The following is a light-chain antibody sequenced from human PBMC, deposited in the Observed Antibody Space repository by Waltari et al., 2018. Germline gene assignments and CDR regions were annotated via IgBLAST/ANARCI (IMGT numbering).Light chain of an antibody. Sequence: EIVMTQSPATLSVSPGVRATLSCRASQSVSSNLAWYQQKPGQAPRLLTYGSSTRATGIPVRFSGSGSGTEFTLTISSMQSEDFAVYYCQQYNNWPPYTFGQGTKLEIK. CDR2: GSS. CDR1: QSVSSN. CDR3: QQYNNWPPYT. V-gene: IGKV3-15*01. J-gene: IGKJ2*01.